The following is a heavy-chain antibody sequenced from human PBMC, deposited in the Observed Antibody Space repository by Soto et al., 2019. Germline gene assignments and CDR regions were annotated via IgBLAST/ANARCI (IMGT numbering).Heavy chain of an antibody. CDR1: GFTFSTYG. CDR2: TWFDGSKK. CDR3: VREGADFRMGDAFDI. D-gene: IGHD2-8*01. Sequence: SLRLSCAASGFTFSTYGMHWVRQAPGKGLEWVAVTWFDGSKKNYAESVRGRFTISRDNSKNTLYLQMNTLRAEDTAVHYCVREGADFRMGDAFDIWGQGTRVTVSS. J-gene: IGHJ3*02. V-gene: IGHV3-33*01.